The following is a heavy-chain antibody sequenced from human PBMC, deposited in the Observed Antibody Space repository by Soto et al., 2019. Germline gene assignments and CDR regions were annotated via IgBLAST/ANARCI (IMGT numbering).Heavy chain of an antibody. CDR3: VRVVAIPGYPDN. CDR2: IVPIVDTS. Sequence: QVQLVQSGAEVRQPASSVKVSCKTSGGTFSSYAISWVRQAPGQGHEWMGGIVPIVDTSTYAQKYKGRVTITADESTSTVYMELSSLRSDDTAVYYCVRVVAIPGYPDNWGQGTLVTVSS. CDR1: GGTFSSYA. J-gene: IGHJ4*02. V-gene: IGHV1-69*12. D-gene: IGHD5-12*01.